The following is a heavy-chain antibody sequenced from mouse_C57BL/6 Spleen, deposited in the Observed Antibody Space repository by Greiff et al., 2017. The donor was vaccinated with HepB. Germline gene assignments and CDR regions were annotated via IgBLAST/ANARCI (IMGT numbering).Heavy chain of an antibody. D-gene: IGHD1-1*01. CDR3: AREGVYGSPFAY. V-gene: IGHV1-53*01. Sequence: VQLQQSGTELVKPGASVKLSCKASGYTFTSYWMHWVKQRPGQGLEWIGNINPSNGGTNYNEKFKSKATLTVDKSSSTAYMQLSSLTSEDSAVYYCAREGVYGSPFAYWGQGTLVTVSA. CDR2: INPSNGGT. CDR1: GYTFTSYW. J-gene: IGHJ3*01.